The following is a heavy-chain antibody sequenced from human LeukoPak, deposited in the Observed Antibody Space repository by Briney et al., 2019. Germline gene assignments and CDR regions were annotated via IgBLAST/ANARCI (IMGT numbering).Heavy chain of an antibody. CDR3: AKWGDYDVLTGYYVSDY. CDR1: GFAFSNYA. CDR2: ITGSGGNT. V-gene: IGHV3-23*01. J-gene: IGHJ4*02. Sequence: GGSLRLSCAASGFAFSNYAMSWVRQAPGKGLEWVSAITGSGGNTYYADSVKGRFTISRDNSKNTLYLQMNSLRAEDTAVYYCAKWGDYDVLTGYYVSDYWGQGTLVTVSS. D-gene: IGHD3-9*01.